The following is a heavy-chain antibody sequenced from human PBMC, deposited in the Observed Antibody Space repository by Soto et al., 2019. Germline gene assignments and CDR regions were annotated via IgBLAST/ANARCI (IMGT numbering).Heavy chain of an antibody. CDR3: ARRPIFGVVIRNWFDP. Sequence: SETLSLTCAVYGGSFSGYYWSWIRQPPGKGLEWIGEINHSGSTNYNPSLKSRVTISVDTSKNQFSLKLSSVTAADTAVHYCARRPIFGVVIRNWFDPWGQGTLVTVSS. CDR2: INHSGST. D-gene: IGHD3-3*01. CDR1: GGSFSGYY. V-gene: IGHV4-34*01. J-gene: IGHJ5*02.